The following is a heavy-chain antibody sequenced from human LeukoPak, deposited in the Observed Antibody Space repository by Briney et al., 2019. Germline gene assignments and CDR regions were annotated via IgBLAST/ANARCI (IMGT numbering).Heavy chain of an antibody. CDR2: ISAYNGNT. CDR3: ARDRAPRPGRYYYDSSGYYRIDY. Sequence: GASVKVSCKASGYSFNSQGMNWVRQAPGQGLEWMGWISAYNGNTNYAQKLQGRVTMTTDTSTSTAYMELRSLRSDDTAVYYCARDRAPRPGRYYYDSSGYYRIDYWGQGTLVTVSS. V-gene: IGHV1-18*01. D-gene: IGHD3-22*01. CDR1: GYSFNSQG. J-gene: IGHJ4*02.